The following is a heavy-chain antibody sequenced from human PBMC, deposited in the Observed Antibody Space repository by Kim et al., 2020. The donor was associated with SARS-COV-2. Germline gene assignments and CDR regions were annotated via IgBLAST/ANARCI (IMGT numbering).Heavy chain of an antibody. Sequence: GGSLRLSCAASGFTFSSYAMSWVRQAPGKGLEWVSAISGSGGSTYYADSVKGRFTISRDNSKNTLYLQMNSLRAEDTAVYYCAKERTTVTTGSGAFDIWGQGTMVTVSS. CDR3: AKERTTVTTGSGAFDI. V-gene: IGHV3-23*01. CDR1: GFTFSSYA. D-gene: IGHD4-17*01. CDR2: ISGSGGST. J-gene: IGHJ3*02.